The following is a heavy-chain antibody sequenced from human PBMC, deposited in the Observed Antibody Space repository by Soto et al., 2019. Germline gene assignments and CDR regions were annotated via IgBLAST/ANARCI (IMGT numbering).Heavy chain of an antibody. Sequence: QVQLVQSGAEVKKPGSSLRVSCKASGDTFNFYTINWVRQAPGLGLEWLGRIIPYLSVSNYAQKFQGRVTITEDKSTNTAYMEVRSLRSEDTAIYYCATSFGSGYRAFDYWGQGALVTVSS. V-gene: IGHV1-69*02. CDR1: GDTFNFYT. CDR3: ATSFGSGYRAFDY. CDR2: IIPYLSVS. D-gene: IGHD3-10*01. J-gene: IGHJ4*02.